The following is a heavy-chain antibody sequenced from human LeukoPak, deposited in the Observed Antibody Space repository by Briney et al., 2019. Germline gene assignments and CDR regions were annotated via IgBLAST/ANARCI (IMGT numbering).Heavy chain of an antibody. D-gene: IGHD4-23*01. V-gene: IGHV1-2*02. Sequence: ASVTVSCKASGYTFTCYYMHWVRQAPGQGLEWMGWISPNSGDTNYAREFQGRVTMTRDTSISTAYMELSGLTSDDTAVYYCARDGSARSGNNNFYYWGQGTLVTVSS. CDR1: GYTFTCYY. J-gene: IGHJ4*02. CDR2: ISPNSGDT. CDR3: ARDGSARSGNNNFYY.